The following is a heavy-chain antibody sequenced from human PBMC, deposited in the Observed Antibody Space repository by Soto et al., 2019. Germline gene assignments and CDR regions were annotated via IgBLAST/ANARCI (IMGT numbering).Heavy chain of an antibody. D-gene: IGHD3-22*01. CDR3: TTPPYYYDSSGYYPGYFDY. J-gene: IGHJ4*02. CDR2: IKSKTDGGTT. V-gene: IGHV3-15*01. Sequence: GGSLRLSCAASGFTFSNAWMSWVRQAPGKGLEWVGRIKSKTDGGTTDYAAPVKGRFTISRDDSKNTLYLQMNSLKTEDTAVYYCTTPPYYYDSSGYYPGYFDYWGQGTLVTVSS. CDR1: GFTFSNAW.